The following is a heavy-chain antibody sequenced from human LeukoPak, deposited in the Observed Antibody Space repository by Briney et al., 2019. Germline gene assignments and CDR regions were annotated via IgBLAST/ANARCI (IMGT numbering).Heavy chain of an antibody. Sequence: MSGGSLRLSCTASGFTFGDYAISWVRQAPGKGLEWIGEINHSGSTNYNPSLKSRVTISVDTSKNQFSLKLSSVTAADTAVYYCARDVGRYTYGYRPTELYWYFDLWGRGTRVTVSS. V-gene: IGHV4-34*01. CDR1: GFTFGDYA. D-gene: IGHD5-18*01. CDR3: ARDVGRYTYGYRPTELYWYFDL. CDR2: INHSGST. J-gene: IGHJ2*01.